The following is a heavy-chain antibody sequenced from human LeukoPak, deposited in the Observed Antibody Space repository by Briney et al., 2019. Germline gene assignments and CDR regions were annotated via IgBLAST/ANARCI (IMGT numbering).Heavy chain of an antibody. J-gene: IGHJ4*02. CDR3: AARAEAARRIFDY. CDR1: GFTFTSSA. CDR2: IVVGSGNT. D-gene: IGHD6-6*01. V-gene: IGHV1-58*01. Sequence: ASVTVSCKASGFTFTSSAVQWVRQARGQRLEWIGWIVVGSGNTNYAQKFQERVTITRDMSTSTAYMELSSLRSEDTAVYYCAARAEAARRIFDYWGQGTLVTVSS.